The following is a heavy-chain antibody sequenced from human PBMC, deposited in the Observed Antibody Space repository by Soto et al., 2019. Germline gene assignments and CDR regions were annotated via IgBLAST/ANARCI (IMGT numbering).Heavy chain of an antibody. CDR1: RGSVSSGGYS. CDR2: ISPSGSP. Sequence: TSETLSLTCSVSRGSVSSGGYSWSWIRQAPGKGLEWIGFISPSGSPAYNPSLKSRASISVDTSNNQISLELSSVTAADTAVYYCTRGVLAWGPGTLVTVSS. J-gene: IGHJ5*02. D-gene: IGHD2-8*01. CDR3: TRGVLA. V-gene: IGHV4-30-2*01.